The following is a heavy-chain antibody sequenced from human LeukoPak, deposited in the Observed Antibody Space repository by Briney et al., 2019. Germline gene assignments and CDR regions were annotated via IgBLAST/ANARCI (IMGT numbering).Heavy chain of an antibody. Sequence: SETLSLTCTVSGGSISSDFWSWIRQPPGKGLEWIGYISYSGITNYNPSLKSRVTISVDTSKKQISLRLRSVTAADTAVYFCAGDIAAVSTPGSRLDPWGQGTLVTVSS. CDR3: AGDIAAVSTPGSRLDP. CDR2: ISYSGIT. D-gene: IGHD6-13*01. CDR1: GGSISSDF. V-gene: IGHV4-59*08. J-gene: IGHJ5*02.